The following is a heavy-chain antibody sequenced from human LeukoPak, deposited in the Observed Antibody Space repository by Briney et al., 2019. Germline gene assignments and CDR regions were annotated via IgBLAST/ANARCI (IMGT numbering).Heavy chain of an antibody. Sequence: SETLSLTCTVSGGSISSYYWSWIRQPPGKGLEWIGYIYYSGSTNYNPSLKSRVTISVDTSKNQFSLNLSSVTAADTAVYYCARDLGSSWGGGYYYYYMDVWGKGTTVTVSS. CDR3: ARDLGSSWGGGYYYYYMDV. CDR1: GGSISSYY. V-gene: IGHV4-59*12. D-gene: IGHD6-13*01. CDR2: IYYSGST. J-gene: IGHJ6*03.